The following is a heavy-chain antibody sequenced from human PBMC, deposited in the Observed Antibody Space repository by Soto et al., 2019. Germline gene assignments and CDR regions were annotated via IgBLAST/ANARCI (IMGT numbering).Heavy chain of an antibody. CDR1: GFTFSSYG. CDR2: IWYDGSNK. J-gene: IGHJ4*02. CDR3: ARDGRAYYYDSSGYYYGY. Sequence: GGSLRLSCAASGFTFSSYGMHWVRQAPGKGLEWVAVIWYDGSNKYYADSVKGRFTISRDNSKNTLYLQMNSLRAEDTAVYYCARDGRAYYYDSSGYYYGYWGQGTLVTVSS. V-gene: IGHV3-33*01. D-gene: IGHD3-22*01.